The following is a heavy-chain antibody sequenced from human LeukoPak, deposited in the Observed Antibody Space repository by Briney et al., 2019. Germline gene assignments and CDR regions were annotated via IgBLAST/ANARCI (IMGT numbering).Heavy chain of an antibody. J-gene: IGHJ5*02. CDR3: AKEPREYCSSTSCPNWFDL. CDR2: ISASGGTT. Sequence: PGGSLRLSCAVSGFTFNSYAMSWVRQAPGKGLECVSAISASGGTTYYADSVKGRFTISRDNSENTLFLQMNSLRAEDMAVYYCAKEPREYCSSTSCPNWFDLWGQGTLVTASS. CDR1: GFTFNSYA. V-gene: IGHV3-23*01. D-gene: IGHD2-2*01.